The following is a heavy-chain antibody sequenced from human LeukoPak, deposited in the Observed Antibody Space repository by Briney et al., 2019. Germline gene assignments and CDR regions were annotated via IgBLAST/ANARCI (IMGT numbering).Heavy chain of an antibody. Sequence: GGSLRLSCAASGFTFSSYSMNWVRQAPGKGLEWVSSISSSSSYIYYADSVKGRFTISRDYAKNSLYLQMNSLRAEDTAVYYCARKAVAGRGNYFDYWGQGTLVTVSS. CDR1: GFTFSSYS. CDR2: ISSSSSYI. V-gene: IGHV3-21*01. D-gene: IGHD6-19*01. J-gene: IGHJ4*02. CDR3: ARKAVAGRGNYFDY.